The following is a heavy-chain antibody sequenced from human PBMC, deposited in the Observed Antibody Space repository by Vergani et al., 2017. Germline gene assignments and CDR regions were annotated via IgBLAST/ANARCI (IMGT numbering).Heavy chain of an antibody. CDR1: GYTFTDHY. CDR2: VDPEDGET. J-gene: IGHJ6*02. Sequence: EVQLVQSGAEVKKPGATMKISCKVSGYTFTDHYMHWVKQAPGKGLEWMGLVDPEDGETIYAGKFKGRVTIAADTSTDTAHLELSSLRSEDTAVYYCATPQTVTTGGMEVWGQGTTVIVS. CDR3: ATPQTVTTGGMEV. V-gene: IGHV1-69-2*01. D-gene: IGHD4-17*01.